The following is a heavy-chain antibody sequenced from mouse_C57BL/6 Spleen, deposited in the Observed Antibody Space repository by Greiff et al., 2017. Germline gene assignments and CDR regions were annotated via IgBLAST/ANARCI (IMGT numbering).Heavy chain of an antibody. Sequence: EVKLVESGGGLVQPGGSLKLSCAASGFTFSDYYMYWVRQTPEKRLEWVAYISNGGGSTYYPDTVKGRFTISRDTAKNTLYLQMSRLKSEDTAMYYCARRGSDDGYPYYFDYWGQGTTLTVSS. D-gene: IGHD2-3*01. CDR1: GFTFSDYY. CDR2: ISNGGGST. V-gene: IGHV5-12*01. CDR3: ARRGSDDGYPYYFDY. J-gene: IGHJ2*01.